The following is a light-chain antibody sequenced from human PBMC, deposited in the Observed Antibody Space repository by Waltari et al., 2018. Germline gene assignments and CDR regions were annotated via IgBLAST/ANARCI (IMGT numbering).Light chain of an antibody. CDR1: QGIGNY. J-gene: IGKJ4*01. CDR2: AAT. Sequence: DIQMTQSPSSLSASVGDTVTITCRASQGIGNYLNWFQQKPGKAPKLLIYAATTLQSVVTSMFSGSGSGTEFTLTINSRQPEDFATYYCLQHNSYPLTFGGGTKVEIK. V-gene: IGKV1-17*01. CDR3: LQHNSYPLT.